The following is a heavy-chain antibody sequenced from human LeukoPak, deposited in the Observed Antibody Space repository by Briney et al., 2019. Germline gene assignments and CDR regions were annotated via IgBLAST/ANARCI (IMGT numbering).Heavy chain of an antibody. CDR2: INPNSGGT. Sequence: GASVKVSCKASGYTFTGYYMHWVRQAPGQGLEWMGRINPNSGGTNYAQKFQGRVTMTRDTSTSTVYMELSSLRSEDTAVYYCARDHIHTFDYWGQGTLVTVSS. J-gene: IGHJ4*02. CDR1: GYTFTGYY. V-gene: IGHV1-2*06. CDR3: ARDHIHTFDY.